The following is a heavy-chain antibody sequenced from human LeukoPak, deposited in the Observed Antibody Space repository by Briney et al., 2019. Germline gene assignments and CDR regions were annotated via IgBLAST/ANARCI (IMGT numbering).Heavy chain of an antibody. CDR3: ARENGMWELLRIYYYYGMDV. D-gene: IGHD1-26*01. Sequence: SETLSLTCTVSGGSISSYYWGWIRQPPGKGLEWIGSIYYSGSTYYNPSLKSRVTISVDTSKNQFSLKLSSVTAADTAVYYCARENGMWELLRIYYYYGMDVWGQGTTVTVSS. CDR1: GGSISSYY. V-gene: IGHV4-39*07. J-gene: IGHJ6*02. CDR2: IYYSGST.